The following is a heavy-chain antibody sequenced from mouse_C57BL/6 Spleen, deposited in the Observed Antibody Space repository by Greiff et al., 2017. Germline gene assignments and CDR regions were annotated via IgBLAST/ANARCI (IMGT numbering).Heavy chain of an antibody. Sequence: QVQLQQSGAELVKPGASVKVSCKASGYTFTSYWMHWVKQRPGQGLEWIGRIHPSDSATNYNQKFKGKATLTVDKSSSPAYMQLSSLTSEDYAVYYCAINWDYYAMDYWGQGTSVT. V-gene: IGHV1-74*01. D-gene: IGHD4-1*01. CDR3: AINWDYYAMDY. J-gene: IGHJ4*01. CDR1: GYTFTSYW. CDR2: IHPSDSAT.